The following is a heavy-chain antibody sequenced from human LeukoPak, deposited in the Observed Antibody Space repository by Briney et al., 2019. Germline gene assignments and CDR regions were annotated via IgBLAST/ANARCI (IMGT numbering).Heavy chain of an antibody. CDR3: AKVLPAGTVLGCFDH. CDR2: ISWNSGSI. CDR1: GFTCDDYA. Sequence: PGGSLRLSCAASGFTCDDYAMHWVRQAPGKGLEWVSGISWNSGSIGYADSVKGRFTISRDNSKNTLYLQMNSLRAEDTAVYYCAKVLPAGTVLGCFDHWGQGTLVTVSS. V-gene: IGHV3-9*01. J-gene: IGHJ4*02. D-gene: IGHD6-19*01.